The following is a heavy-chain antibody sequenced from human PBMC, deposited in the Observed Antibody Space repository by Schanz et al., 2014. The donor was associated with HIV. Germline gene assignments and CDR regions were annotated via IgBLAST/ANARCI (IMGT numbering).Heavy chain of an antibody. V-gene: IGHV3-7*01. J-gene: IGHJ4*02. D-gene: IGHD5-12*01. Sequence: VQLVESGGGVVRPGRSLRLSCAVSGLTFRNYWMAWVRQAPGKGLEWVANINGDETEKYYVDSVRGRFTISRDNAKNSLYLQMNSLRDDDMAVYYCTTDQFGGYFVHWGQGALVTVSS. CDR2: INGDETEK. CDR3: TTDQFGGYFVH. CDR1: GLTFRNYW.